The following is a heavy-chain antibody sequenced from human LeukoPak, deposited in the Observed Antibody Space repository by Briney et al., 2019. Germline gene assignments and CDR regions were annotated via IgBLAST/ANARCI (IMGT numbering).Heavy chain of an antibody. Sequence: KPSETLSLTCTVSGYSISSGYYWGWIRQPPGKGLEWIGYIAHSGSAFYNPSLKSRLAISIDTSKSQFSLMLSSVTAADTAVYYCAKTVGFPTQDQYFDHWGQGTLVTVSS. V-gene: IGHV4-38-2*02. CDR3: AKTVGFPTQDQYFDH. J-gene: IGHJ4*02. D-gene: IGHD1-14*01. CDR1: GYSISSGYY. CDR2: IAHSGSA.